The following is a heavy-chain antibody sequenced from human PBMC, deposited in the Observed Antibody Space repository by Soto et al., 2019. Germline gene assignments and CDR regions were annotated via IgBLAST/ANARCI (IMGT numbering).Heavy chain of an antibody. CDR3: ARVGIAAALDY. D-gene: IGHD6-13*01. J-gene: IGHJ4*02. V-gene: IGHV4-59*01. Sequence: QVQLQESGPGLVKPSGTLSLTCTVSGGSISSYYWTWIRQPPGKGLEWIGAIYDNGSTTYNASLTSRVTMSVDTSKIQFSLKLTSVTAADTAMYFCARVGIAAALDYWGQATLVTVSS. CDR2: IYDNGST. CDR1: GGSISSYY.